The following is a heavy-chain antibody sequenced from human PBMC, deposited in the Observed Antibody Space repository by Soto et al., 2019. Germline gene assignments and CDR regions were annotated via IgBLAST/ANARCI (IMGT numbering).Heavy chain of an antibody. Sequence: QVQLVQSGAEVKKPGASVKVSCKVSGYTLTELSMHWVRQAPGKGLEWMGGFDPEDGETIYAQKFQGRVTMTEDTSTNTAYRELRSLRSEDTAVYYCATARITRIVGRGFGGGVRFDYWGQGTLVTVSS. CDR3: ATARITRIVGRGFGGGVRFDY. CDR2: FDPEDGET. J-gene: IGHJ4*02. D-gene: IGHD3-22*01. CDR1: GYTLTELS. V-gene: IGHV1-24*01.